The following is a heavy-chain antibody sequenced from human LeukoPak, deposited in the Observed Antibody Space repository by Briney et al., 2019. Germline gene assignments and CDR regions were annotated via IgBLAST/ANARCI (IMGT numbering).Heavy chain of an antibody. J-gene: IGHJ4*02. D-gene: IGHD3-22*01. V-gene: IGHV5-51*01. CDR3: ARRRTIIDYYDSSGYYGIWDY. Sequence: GESLKISCKGSGYSFTSYWIGWVRQMPGKGLEWMGIIYPGDFDTRYSPSFQGQVTISADKSISTAYLQWSGLKPSDTAMYYCARRRTIIDYYDSSGYYGIWDYWGQGTLVTVSS. CDR1: GYSFTSYW. CDR2: IYPGDFDT.